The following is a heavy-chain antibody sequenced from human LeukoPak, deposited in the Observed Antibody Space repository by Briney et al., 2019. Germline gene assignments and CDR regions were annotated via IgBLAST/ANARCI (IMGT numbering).Heavy chain of an antibody. V-gene: IGHV3-23*01. J-gene: IGHJ4*02. CDR3: AKDLGLGYSSSGLDY. CDR1: GFTFSSYA. D-gene: IGHD6-6*01. Sequence: GGSLRLSCAASGFTFSSYAMSWVRQAPGKGLEWVSAISGSGGSTYYADSVKGRFTISRDNSKNTLYLQMNSLRAEDTGVYYCAKDLGLGYSSSGLDYWGQGTLVTVSS. CDR2: ISGSGGST.